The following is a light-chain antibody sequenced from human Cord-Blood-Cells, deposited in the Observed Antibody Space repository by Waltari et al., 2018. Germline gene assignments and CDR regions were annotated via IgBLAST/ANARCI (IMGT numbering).Light chain of an antibody. V-gene: IGLV2-23*01. CDR3: CSYAGSSTV. Sequence: QSALTQPASVSGSPRPSITIHCTGPSSDVGSYNLFSWYQQHPGKAPKLMIYEGSKRPSGVSNRFSGSKSGNTASLTISGLQAEDEADYYCCSYAGSSTVFGGGTKLTVL. CDR2: EGS. J-gene: IGLJ3*02. CDR1: SSDVGSYNL.